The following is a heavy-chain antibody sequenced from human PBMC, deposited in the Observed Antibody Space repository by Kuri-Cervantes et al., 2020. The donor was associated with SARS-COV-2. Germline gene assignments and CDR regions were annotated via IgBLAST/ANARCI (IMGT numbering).Heavy chain of an antibody. Sequence: ASVKVSCKVSGYTLTELSMHWVRQAPGKGLEWMGGFDPEDGETIYAQKFQGRVTMTEDTSTDTAYMEPSSLRSEDTAVYYCATAGTTAMALFDYWGQGTLVTVSS. CDR3: ATAGTTAMALFDY. J-gene: IGHJ4*02. D-gene: IGHD5-18*01. CDR1: GYTLTELS. V-gene: IGHV1-24*01. CDR2: FDPEDGET.